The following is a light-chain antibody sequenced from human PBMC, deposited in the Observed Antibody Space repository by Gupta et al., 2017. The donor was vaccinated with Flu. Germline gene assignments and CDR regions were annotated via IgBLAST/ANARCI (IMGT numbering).Light chain of an antibody. J-gene: IGKJ5*01. CDR2: DAS. V-gene: IGKV3-11*01. Sequence: EIVFTQSPATLSLSPGERATLPCRASQSVSSYLAWYQQKPGQAPRLLISDASIRATAIPARFSGSGSGTDFTLTISSLQPEDFAVYYCQQRSNWPITFGQGTRLEIK. CDR1: QSVSSY. CDR3: QQRSNWPIT.